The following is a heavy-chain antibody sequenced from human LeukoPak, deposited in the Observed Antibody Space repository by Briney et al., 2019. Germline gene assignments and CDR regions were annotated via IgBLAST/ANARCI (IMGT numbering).Heavy chain of an antibody. V-gene: IGHV4-4*02. CDR2: IYHSGST. CDR1: GASISNSNW. J-gene: IGHJ5*02. Sequence: SETLSLTCAVTGASISNSNWWTWVRQPPGKGLEWIGEIYHSGSTNCKTSLKSRATISVDTSKNQFSLKLSSVTAADTAVYYCARERLGFGELWRWFAPWGQGTLVPVSS. D-gene: IGHD3-10*01. CDR3: ARERLGFGELWRWFAP.